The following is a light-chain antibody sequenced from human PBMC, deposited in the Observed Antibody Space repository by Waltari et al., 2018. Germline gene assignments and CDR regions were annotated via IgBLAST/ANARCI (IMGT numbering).Light chain of an antibody. V-gene: IGLV1-44*01. CDR3: ATWDDSLIGWV. CDR2: SSN. Sequence: QSVLTQPPSASGTPGQRVTIPCSGSHSNHGSPTVNWYQQLPGTAPKLVIYSSNQRPSGVPDRFSGSKSGTSASLAISGLQSEDEADYYCATWDDSLIGWVFGGGTKLTVL. J-gene: IGLJ3*02. CDR1: HSNHGSPT.